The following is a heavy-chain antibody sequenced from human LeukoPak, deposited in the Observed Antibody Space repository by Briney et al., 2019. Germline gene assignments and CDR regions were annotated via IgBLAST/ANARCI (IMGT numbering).Heavy chain of an antibody. CDR3: ARDRRPIDYYGSGSYFDY. CDR2: IIPIFGTA. CDR1: GYTFTGYY. J-gene: IGHJ4*02. V-gene: IGHV1-69*13. D-gene: IGHD3-10*01. Sequence: ASVKVSCKASGYTFTGYYMHWVRQAPGQGLEWMGGIIPIFGTANYAQKFQGRVTITADESTSTAYTELSSLRSEDTAVYYCARDRRPIDYYGSGSYFDYWGQGTLVTVSS.